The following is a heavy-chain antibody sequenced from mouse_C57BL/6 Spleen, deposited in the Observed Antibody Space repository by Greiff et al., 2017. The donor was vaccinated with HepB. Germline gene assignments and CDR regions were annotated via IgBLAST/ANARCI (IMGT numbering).Heavy chain of an antibody. CDR1: GYSFTGYY. CDR2: INPSTGGT. J-gene: IGHJ2*01. Sequence: VQLQQSGPELVKPGASVKISCKASGYSFTGYYMNWVKQSPEKSLEWIGEINPSTGGTTYNQKFKAKATLTVDKSSSTAYMQLKSLTSEDSAVYYCARIISPVGYFDYWGQGTTLTVSS. CDR3: ARIISPVGYFDY. V-gene: IGHV1-42*01. D-gene: IGHD1-1*01.